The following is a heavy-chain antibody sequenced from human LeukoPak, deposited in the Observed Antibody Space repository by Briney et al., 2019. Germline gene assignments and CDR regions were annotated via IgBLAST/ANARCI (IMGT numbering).Heavy chain of an antibody. CDR3: ARPTMVRGVMGWFDP. Sequence: GESLKISCKGSGYSFTSYWIGWVRQMPGKGLEWMGIIYPGDSDTRYSPSFQGQVTISADKSISTAYLQWSSLKASDTAMYYCARPTMVRGVMGWFDPWGQGTLVTVSS. V-gene: IGHV5-51*01. D-gene: IGHD3-10*01. CDR1: GYSFTSYW. J-gene: IGHJ5*02. CDR2: IYPGDSDT.